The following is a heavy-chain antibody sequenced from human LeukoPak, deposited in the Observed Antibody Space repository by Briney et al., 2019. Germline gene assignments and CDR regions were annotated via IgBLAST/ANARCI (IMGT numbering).Heavy chain of an antibody. D-gene: IGHD2/OR15-2a*01. Sequence: PGGSLRLSCAASGFTFSSYWMNWVRQPPGKGLEWVAKIKQDGSEKYYVDSVEGRFTISRDNAKNSLYLQMNSLRAEDTAVYYCARGPTRANSSDYWGQGTLLTVSS. V-gene: IGHV3-7*01. CDR1: GFTFSSYW. CDR2: IKQDGSEK. CDR3: ARGPTRANSSDY. J-gene: IGHJ4*02.